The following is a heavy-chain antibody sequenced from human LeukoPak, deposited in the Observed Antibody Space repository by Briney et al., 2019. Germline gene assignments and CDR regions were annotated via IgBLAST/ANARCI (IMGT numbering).Heavy chain of an antibody. V-gene: IGHV4-59*01. Sequence: PSETLSLTCTVSGGSISSYYWSWIRQPPGKGLEWIGYIYYSGSTNYNPSLKSRVTISVDTSKNQFSLKLSSVTAADTAVYYCARGPEKRWLQLDYWGQGTLVTVSS. CDR2: IYYSGST. D-gene: IGHD5-24*01. CDR1: GGSISSYY. CDR3: ARGPEKRWLQLDY. J-gene: IGHJ4*02.